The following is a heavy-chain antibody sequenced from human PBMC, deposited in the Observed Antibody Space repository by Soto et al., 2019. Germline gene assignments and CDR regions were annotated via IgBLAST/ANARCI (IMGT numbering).Heavy chain of an antibody. CDR3: ARDHLANWNYGRFDY. CDR1: GFTFSSYG. D-gene: IGHD1-7*01. V-gene: IGHV3-33*01. Sequence: GGSLRLSCAASGFTFSSYGMHWVRQAPGKGLEWVAVIWYDGSNKYYADSVKGRFTISRDNSKNTLYLQMNSLRAEDTAVYYCARDHLANWNYGRFDYWGQGTLVTVSS. CDR2: IWYDGSNK. J-gene: IGHJ4*02.